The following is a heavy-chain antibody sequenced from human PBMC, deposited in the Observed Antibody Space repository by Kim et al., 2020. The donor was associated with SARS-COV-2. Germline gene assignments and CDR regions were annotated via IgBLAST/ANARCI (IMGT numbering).Heavy chain of an antibody. V-gene: IGHV3-33*08. CDR2: IWYDGSNK. D-gene: IGHD2-21*01. J-gene: IGHJ3*02. Sequence: GGSLRLSCAASGFTFSSYGMHWVRQAPGKGLEWVAVIWYDGSNKYYADSVKGRFTISRDNSKNTLYLQMNSLRAEDTAVYYCARDPPRSDWADDAFDIWGQGTMVTVSS. CDR3: ARDPPRSDWADDAFDI. CDR1: GFTFSSYG.